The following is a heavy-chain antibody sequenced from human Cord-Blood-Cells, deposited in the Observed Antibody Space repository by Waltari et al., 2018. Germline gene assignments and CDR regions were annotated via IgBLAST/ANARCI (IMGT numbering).Heavy chain of an antibody. Sequence: QLQLQESGPGLVKPSETLSLTCTVSGGSISRSSYYWGWIRQPPGKGLEWIRSINYSGSTYSNPSLKSRVTISVDTSKNQCSLKLSSVTAADTAVYYCARHPYQLLYEVGDNYYYYYMDVWGKGTTVTVSS. CDR1: GGSISRSSYY. V-gene: IGHV4-39*01. J-gene: IGHJ6*03. CDR2: INYSGST. CDR3: ARHPYQLLYEVGDNYYYYYMDV. D-gene: IGHD2-2*02.